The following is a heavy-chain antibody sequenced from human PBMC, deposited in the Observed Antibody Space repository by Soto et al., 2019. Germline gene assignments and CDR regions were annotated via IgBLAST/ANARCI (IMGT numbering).Heavy chain of an antibody. J-gene: IGHJ4*02. V-gene: IGHV1-18*01. CDR3: AREPNYFDF. Sequence: QVQLVQSGAEVKKPGASVKVSCKASGYTFTSYGISWVRQAPGQGLEWMGWISAYNGNTNYAQKLQCRVTMIKDTTTSTAYMALKNLRSDDTAVYYCAREPNYFDFWGQGTLVTVSS. CDR1: GYTFTSYG. CDR2: ISAYNGNT.